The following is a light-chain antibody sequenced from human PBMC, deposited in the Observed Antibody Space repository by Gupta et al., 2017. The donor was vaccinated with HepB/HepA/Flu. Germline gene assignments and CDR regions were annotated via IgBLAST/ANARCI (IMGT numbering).Light chain of an antibody. V-gene: IGKV1-39*01. CDR1: QSISTY. CDR3: QQSYNSLTWT. CDR2: LAS. J-gene: IGKJ1*01. Sequence: DIQMTQSPSSLSASVGDRVNITCRASQSISTYLNWYQQKPGKAPKLLIYLASSLQSGVPSRFSGSGSGTDFTLTISSLQPEDFAAYYCQQSYNSLTWTFGQGTKVEIK.